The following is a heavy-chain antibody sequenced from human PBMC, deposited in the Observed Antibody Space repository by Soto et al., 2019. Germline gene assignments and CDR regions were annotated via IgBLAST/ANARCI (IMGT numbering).Heavy chain of an antibody. CDR3: AKDWGGSYTRGGYFDV. Sequence: QIHLVESGGGVVQPGGSLRLSCAASGFTYSRSGMHWVRQAPGKGLEWVAVIWYDGSNAYYADSVRGRFTISRDNLRNTHSQQMNRRRVEDPAIYYWAKDWGGSYTRGGYFDVWGQGAMVTVSS. V-gene: IGHV3-33*06. CDR2: IWYDGSNA. J-gene: IGHJ3*01. D-gene: IGHD3-16*02. CDR1: GFTYSRSG.